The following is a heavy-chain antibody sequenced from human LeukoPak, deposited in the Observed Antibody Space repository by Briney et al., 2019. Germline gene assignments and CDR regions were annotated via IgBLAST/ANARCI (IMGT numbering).Heavy chain of an antibody. Sequence: GGSLRLSCSASGFTFKSYAMHWVRQAPGKGLEYVSSINTNGANTYYADSVKGKFTISRDNSRNTVYVQMNSLTPEDTAVYYCAKDQGSGHGSYTWGTFDYWGLETLVTVFS. V-gene: IGHV3-64*05. J-gene: IGHJ4*01. D-gene: IGHD3-3*01. CDR1: GFTFKSYA. CDR3: AKDQGSGHGSYTWGTFDY. CDR2: INTNGANT.